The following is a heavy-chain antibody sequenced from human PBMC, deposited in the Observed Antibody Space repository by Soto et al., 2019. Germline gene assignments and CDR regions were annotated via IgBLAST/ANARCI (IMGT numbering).Heavy chain of an antibody. CDR2: ISGSGAGT. V-gene: IGHV3-23*01. Sequence: EVHLLESGGGLVQPGGSLRLSCAASGFTFSSYAMSWARQAPGKGLELVSVISGSGAGTFYADSVKGQFTISRANSKNTLYLQMNTLRAEDTAIYYCARWAVVTASSYWYFDLWGRGTLVTVSS. D-gene: IGHD2-21*02. CDR1: GFTFSSYA. J-gene: IGHJ2*01. CDR3: ARWAVVTASSYWYFDL.